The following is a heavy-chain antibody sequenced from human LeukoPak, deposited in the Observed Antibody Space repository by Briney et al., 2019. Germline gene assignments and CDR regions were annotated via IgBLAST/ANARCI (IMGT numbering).Heavy chain of an antibody. Sequence: SETLSLTCTVSGGSISSSSYYWGWIRQPPGKGLEWIGSIYHSGSTYYNPSLKSRVTISVDTSKNQFSLKLSSVTAADTAVYYCARGGGIAAPLGYWGQGTLVTVSS. CDR1: GGSISSSSYY. V-gene: IGHV4-39*07. J-gene: IGHJ4*02. D-gene: IGHD6-13*01. CDR2: IYHSGST. CDR3: ARGGGIAAPLGY.